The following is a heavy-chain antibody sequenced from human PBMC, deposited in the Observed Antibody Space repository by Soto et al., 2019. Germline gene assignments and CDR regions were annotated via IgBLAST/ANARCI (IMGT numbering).Heavy chain of an antibody. CDR1: GDHVSSHRGA. CDR3: SRAERDNGTYDAFDI. Sequence: SQTVSITYAISGDHVSSHRGAWNWNKQKPSRGLDWLGRTYYRSKWDNDSAVSVKSRITINPDTSKNQFSLQLNSVTPEDTAVYYFSRAERDNGTYDAFDIWGQGTLVTVSS. J-gene: IGHJ3*02. D-gene: IGHD1-1*01. V-gene: IGHV6-1*01. CDR2: TYYRSKWDN.